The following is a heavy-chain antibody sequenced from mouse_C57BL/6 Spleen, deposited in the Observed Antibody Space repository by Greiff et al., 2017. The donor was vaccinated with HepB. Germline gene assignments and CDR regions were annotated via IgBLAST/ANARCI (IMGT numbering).Heavy chain of an antibody. CDR3: TRDGPTAHHWYFDV. Sequence: DVMLVESGEGLVKPGGSLKLSCAASGFTFSSYAMSWVRQTPEKRLEWVAYISSGGDYIYYADTVKGRFTISRDNARNTLYLQMSSLKSEDTAMYYCTRDGPTAHHWYFDVWGTGTTVTVSS. CDR1: GFTFSSYA. J-gene: IGHJ1*03. D-gene: IGHD1-2*01. CDR2: ISSGGDYI. V-gene: IGHV5-9-1*02.